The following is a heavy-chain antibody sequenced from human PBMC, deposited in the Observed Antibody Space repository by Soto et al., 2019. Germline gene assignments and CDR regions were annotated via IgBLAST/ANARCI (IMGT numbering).Heavy chain of an antibody. Sequence: GGSLRLSCAASGFTFSSYWMSWVRQAPGKGLEWVANIKQDGSEKYYVDSVKGRFTISRDNAKNSLYLQMNSLRAEDTAVYYCASDYDFWSGYDAFDIWGQGTMVTVSS. CDR2: IKQDGSEK. V-gene: IGHV3-7*01. D-gene: IGHD3-3*01. CDR1: GFTFSSYW. CDR3: ASDYDFWSGYDAFDI. J-gene: IGHJ3*02.